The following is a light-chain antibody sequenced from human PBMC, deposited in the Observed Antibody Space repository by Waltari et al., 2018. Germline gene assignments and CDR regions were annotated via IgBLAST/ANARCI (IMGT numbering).Light chain of an antibody. CDR2: WAS. CDR3: QQYYSTPPT. V-gene: IGKV4-1*01. J-gene: IGKJ4*01. Sequence: DIVMTQSPDSLAVSLGERATIHCKSRQSVLYSSNNKNYLAWYQQKPGQPPKLLIYWASTRESGVPDRCGGSGSGTDFTLTISSLQAEDVAVYYCQQYYSTPPTFGGGTKVEIK. CDR1: QSVLYSSNNKNY.